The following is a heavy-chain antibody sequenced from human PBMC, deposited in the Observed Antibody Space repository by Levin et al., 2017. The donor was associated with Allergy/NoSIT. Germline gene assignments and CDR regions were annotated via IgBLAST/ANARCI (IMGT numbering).Heavy chain of an antibody. CDR2: IIPIFGTT. D-gene: IGHD3-22*01. CDR3: ARDRGYYDSSGYSYHFDY. CDR1: GGTFSTYS. V-gene: IGHV1-69*13. Sequence: SVKVSCKASGGTFSTYSITWVRQAPGQGLEWVGGIIPIFGTTNYAQKFQGRVTITADESTRTAYMELSSLRSEDTAVYYCARDRGYYDSSGYSYHFDYWGQGTLVTVSS. J-gene: IGHJ4*02.